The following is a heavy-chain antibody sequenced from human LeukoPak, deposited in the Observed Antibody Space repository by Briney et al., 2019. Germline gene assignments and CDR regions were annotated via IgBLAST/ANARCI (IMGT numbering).Heavy chain of an antibody. J-gene: IGHJ3*02. CDR1: GFTFSRYA. V-gene: IGHV3-23*01. Sequence: GGSLRLSFAGSGFTFSRYAMCWVRQAPGKGLEWVAAISGSDGSTYYADSVKGRFTISRDNSKNTVFLQMNSLRAEDTAIYFCAKDNNLKLWNNDAFDIWGHGTMVTVSS. CDR2: ISGSDGST. CDR3: AKDNNLKLWNNDAFDI. D-gene: IGHD1/OR15-1a*01.